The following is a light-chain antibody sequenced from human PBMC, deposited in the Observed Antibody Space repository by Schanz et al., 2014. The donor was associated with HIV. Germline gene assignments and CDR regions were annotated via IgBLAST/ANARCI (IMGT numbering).Light chain of an antibody. CDR1: HYISSW. V-gene: IGKV1-39*01. J-gene: IGKJ2*01. CDR2: RAS. Sequence: DIQMTQSPSTLSASIGDAVTITCRASHYISSWLAWYQQRPGQAPNLLIYRASTLATGVSSRFSGSGSGTEFTLTISSLQPEDFATYYCQQSYSTPDTFGQGTKLEIK. CDR3: QQSYSTPDT.